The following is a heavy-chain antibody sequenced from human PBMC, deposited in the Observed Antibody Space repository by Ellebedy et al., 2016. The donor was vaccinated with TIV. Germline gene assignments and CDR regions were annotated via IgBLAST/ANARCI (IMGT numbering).Heavy chain of an antibody. CDR1: GFFFDSYG. CDR2: ISGRGGST. D-gene: IGHD2-2*01. CDR3: AKSERGYCSTTSCNFWYFDL. Sequence: PGGSLRLSCAASGFFFDSYGMTWVRQTPGKGLEWVSAISGRGGSTHYADSVRGRFTISRDISNNTLYLQMDSLRAEDTAVYYCAKSERGYCSTTSCNFWYFDLWGRGTLVTVSS. V-gene: IGHV3-23*01. J-gene: IGHJ2*01.